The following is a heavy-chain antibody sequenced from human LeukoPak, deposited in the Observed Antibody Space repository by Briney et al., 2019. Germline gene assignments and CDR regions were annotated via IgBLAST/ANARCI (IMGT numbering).Heavy chain of an antibody. Sequence: GSLKLPCKGSGCLLSTFWIGWERPAPGKGLEGMGIIYPGDQDTRYSPSFQRQVTISADKSINTAYLQWGSLKASDTAMYFCARRRTGVTPSYAFDIWGQGTMVTVSS. CDR3: ARRRTGVTPSYAFDI. V-gene: IGHV5-51*01. J-gene: IGHJ3*02. CDR1: GCLLSTFW. D-gene: IGHD4-23*01. CDR2: IYPGDQDT.